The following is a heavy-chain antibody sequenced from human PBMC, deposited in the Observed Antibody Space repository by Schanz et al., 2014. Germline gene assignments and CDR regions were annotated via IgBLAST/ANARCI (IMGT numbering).Heavy chain of an antibody. V-gene: IGHV7-4-1*02. CDR1: GYTFSTYA. D-gene: IGHD6-13*01. CDR2: INTITGNS. Sequence: QVQLVQSGSELKKPGASVKVSCKASGYTFSTYAMNWVRQAPGQGPEWLGWINTITGNSIYAQGFTGRFVFSLDTSVSTTFLQISNLKPEDTAVYYCVRDRAPYPSRWYRTFGYWGQGTLVTVSS. J-gene: IGHJ4*02. CDR3: VRDRAPYPSRWYRTFGY.